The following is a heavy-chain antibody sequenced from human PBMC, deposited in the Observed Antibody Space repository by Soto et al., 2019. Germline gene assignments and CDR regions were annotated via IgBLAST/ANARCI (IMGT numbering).Heavy chain of an antibody. CDR3: ARAYDLGSPYFDY. CDR2: IYHSGST. J-gene: IGHJ4*02. V-gene: IGHV4-30-2*01. D-gene: IGHD5-12*01. Sequence: SETLSLTCAVSGGSISSGGYSWSWIRQPPGKGLEWIGYIYHSGSTYYNQSLKSRVTISVDRSKNQFSLKLNSVTAADTAVYFCARAYDLGSPYFDYWGQGILVTVSS. CDR1: GGSISSGGYS.